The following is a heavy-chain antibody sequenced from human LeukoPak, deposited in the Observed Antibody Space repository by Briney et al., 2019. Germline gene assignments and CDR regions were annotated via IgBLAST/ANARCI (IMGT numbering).Heavy chain of an antibody. D-gene: IGHD3-22*01. CDR2: ISSSSSYI. Sequence: PGGSLRPSCAASGFTFSSYSMNLVRQAPGKGLEWVSSISSSSSYIYYADSVKGRFPISRDNAKNSLYLKMNSLRAEDTAVYYCARAIVVVEADYWGQGTLVTVSS. V-gene: IGHV3-21*01. CDR1: GFTFSSYS. CDR3: ARAIVVVEADY. J-gene: IGHJ4*02.